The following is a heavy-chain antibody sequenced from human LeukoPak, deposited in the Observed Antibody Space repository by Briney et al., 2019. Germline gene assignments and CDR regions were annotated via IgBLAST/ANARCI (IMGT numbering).Heavy chain of an antibody. J-gene: IGHJ4*02. CDR1: GFTFSSYW. CDR3: ARAGGYSSSWYRQVRYFGY. D-gene: IGHD6-13*01. Sequence: GGSLRLSCAASGFTFSSYWMSWVRQAPGKGLEWVANIKQDGSEKYYVDSVKGRFTISRDNAKNSLYLQMNSLRAEDTAVYYCARAGGYSSSWYRQVRYFGYWGQGTLVTVSS. CDR2: IKQDGSEK. V-gene: IGHV3-7*03.